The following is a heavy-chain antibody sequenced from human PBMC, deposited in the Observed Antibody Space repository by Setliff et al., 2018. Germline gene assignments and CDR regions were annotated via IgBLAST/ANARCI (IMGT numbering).Heavy chain of an antibody. CDR3: ARSYSYGYPDY. D-gene: IGHD5-18*01. CDR1: GGSINSLGYS. V-gene: IGHV4-30-2*01. Sequence: SETLSLTCTVSGGSINSLGYSWSWIRQPPGKGLVWIGYIYHTGSTYYNPSLKSRVTISVDKSKNHFSLKLSSVSAADTAMYYCARSYSYGYPDYWGQGTLVTV. J-gene: IGHJ4*02. CDR2: IYHTGST.